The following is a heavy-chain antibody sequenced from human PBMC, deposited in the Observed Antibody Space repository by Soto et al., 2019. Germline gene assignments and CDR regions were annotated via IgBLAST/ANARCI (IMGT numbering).Heavy chain of an antibody. D-gene: IGHD3-16*01. CDR1: GGTFSSYA. CDR3: ARDWGSGQKYYYYGMDV. J-gene: IGHJ6*02. V-gene: IGHV1-69*13. CDR2: IIPIFGTA. Sequence: GASVKVSCKASGGTFSSYAISWVRQAPGQGLEWMGGIIPIFGTANYAQKFQGRVTITADESTSTAYMELSSLRSEDTAVYYCARDWGSGQKYYYYGMDVWGQGTTVTVSS.